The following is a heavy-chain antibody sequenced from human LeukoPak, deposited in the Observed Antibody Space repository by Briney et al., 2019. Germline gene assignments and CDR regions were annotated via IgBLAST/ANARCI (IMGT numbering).Heavy chain of an antibody. J-gene: IGHJ6*02. D-gene: IGHD1-1*01. CDR3: ARYTWSDRRGAMDV. CDR1: GFTFSTYN. Sequence: GGSLRLSCAASGFTFSTYNMNWVRQAPGKGLEWVSYISTSGSAIYYADSVKCRFTISRDNARNSLYLQMNSLRDEDTAVYYCARYTWSDRRGAMDVWGQGTTVTVSS. CDR2: ISTSGSAI. V-gene: IGHV3-48*02.